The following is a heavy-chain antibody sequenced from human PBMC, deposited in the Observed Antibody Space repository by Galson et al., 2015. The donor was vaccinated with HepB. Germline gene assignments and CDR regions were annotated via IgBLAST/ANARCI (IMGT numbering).Heavy chain of an antibody. V-gene: IGHV3-23*01. D-gene: IGHD5-24*01. CDR1: GFTFINYA. Sequence: SLRLSCAASGFTFINYAMSWVRQAPGRGLEWVSGISGSGDRTYYADSVKGRFTISRDNSKNTLYLEMNSLRVEDTTEYYCAKDGGDCSDGEWYYFDCWGQGILVTVSS. CDR2: ISGSGDRT. J-gene: IGHJ4*02. CDR3: AKDGGDCSDGEWYYFDC.